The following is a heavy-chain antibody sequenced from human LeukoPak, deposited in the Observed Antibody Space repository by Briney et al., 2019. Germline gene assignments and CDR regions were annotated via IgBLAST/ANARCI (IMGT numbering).Heavy chain of an antibody. CDR1: GFTFTHYW. CDR2: IHSDGTTT. V-gene: IGHV3-74*01. J-gene: IGHJ4*02. D-gene: IGHD1-26*01. CDR3: VRDGPWERVDFDC. Sequence: GGSLRLSCAASGFTFTHYWIHWVRQVPGKGLVWVSRIHSDGTTTNFADSVKGRFTISRDNAKNTVYLQMSSLRVEDTAVYYCVRDGPWERVDFDCWGQGTLVTVSS.